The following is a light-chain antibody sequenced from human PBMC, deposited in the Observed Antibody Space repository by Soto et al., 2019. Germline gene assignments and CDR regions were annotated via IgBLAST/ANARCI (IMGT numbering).Light chain of an antibody. Sequence: QSALTQPASVSGSPGQSITISCTGTSSDVGCYNYVSWYQQHSGKAPKLMIYEVSNRPSGVSNRFSGSKSGNTASLSISGLQTEDEADYYCSSYTSTNNWVFGGGTKLTVL. V-gene: IGLV2-14*01. CDR1: SSDVGCYNY. CDR3: SSYTSTNNWV. J-gene: IGLJ3*02. CDR2: EVS.